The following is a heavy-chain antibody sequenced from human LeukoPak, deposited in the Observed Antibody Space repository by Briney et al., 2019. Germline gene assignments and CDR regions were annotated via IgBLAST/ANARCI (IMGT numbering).Heavy chain of an antibody. CDR2: INPNSGGT. CDR1: GYTLTGYY. CDR3: ASAYEWMGAFDI. J-gene: IGHJ3*02. Sequence: ASVKVSCKASGYTLTGYYMHWVRQAPGQGLEWMGWINPNSGGTNYAQKFQGRVTMTRDTSISTAYMELSRLRSDDTAVYYCASAYEWMGAFDIWGQGTMVTVSS. V-gene: IGHV1-2*02. D-gene: IGHD6-19*01.